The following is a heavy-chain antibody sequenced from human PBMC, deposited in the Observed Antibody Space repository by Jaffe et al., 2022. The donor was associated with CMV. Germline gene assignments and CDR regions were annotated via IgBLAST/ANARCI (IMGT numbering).Heavy chain of an antibody. CDR1: GYTFTRHN. Sequence: QVHLVQSGAEVKKPGASVRVSCKASGYTFTRHNITWVRQAPGQGLEWMGWISTYNDNTYYAQQFQDRVTMTTDTSTSTAYMELRSLRSDDTAMYYCARVVYDILTDLKIAPDAFDIWGQGTVVTVSS. CDR3: ARVVYDILTDLKIAPDAFDI. CDR2: ISTYNDNT. J-gene: IGHJ3*02. D-gene: IGHD3-9*01. V-gene: IGHV1-18*04.